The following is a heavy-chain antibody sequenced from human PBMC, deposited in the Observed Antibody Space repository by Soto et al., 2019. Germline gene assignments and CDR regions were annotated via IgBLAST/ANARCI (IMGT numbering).Heavy chain of an antibody. V-gene: IGHV4-39*01. CDR2: IYYSGST. CDR1: GGSISSSSYY. D-gene: IGHD3-3*01. CDR3: ARGFFFFWSGDSGGVFYY. J-gene: IGHJ4*02. Sequence: SETLSLTCTVSGGSISSSSYYWGWIRQPPGKGLEWIGSIYYSGSTYYNPSLKSRVTISVDTSKNQFSLKLSSVTAADTAVYYCARGFFFFWSGDSGGVFYYWGRGPLVIGSS.